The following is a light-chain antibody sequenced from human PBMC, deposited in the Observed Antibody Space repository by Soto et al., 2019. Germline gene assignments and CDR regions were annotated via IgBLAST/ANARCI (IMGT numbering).Light chain of an antibody. CDR2: DVS. Sequence: QSVLTQPRAVSGSPRHSVTISCTGTSSDVGGYNYVSWYQQHPGKAPKLMIYDVSKRPSGVPDRFSGSKSGNTASLTISGLQAEDEADYYCCSYAGSTHVFGTGTKVTVL. V-gene: IGLV2-11*01. J-gene: IGLJ1*01. CDR3: CSYAGSTHV. CDR1: SSDVGGYNY.